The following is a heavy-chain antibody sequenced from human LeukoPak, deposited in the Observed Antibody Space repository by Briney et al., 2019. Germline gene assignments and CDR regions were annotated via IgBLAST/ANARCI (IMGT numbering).Heavy chain of an antibody. CDR3: ARLEAY. Sequence: PSETLSLTCTVSGGSITSSSYYWGWIRQPPGKGLEWLGSIYYSGSTYYNPSLKSRVIISVDTSKNQFSLKLSSVTAADTAVYYCARLEAYWGQGTLVTVSS. D-gene: IGHD3-3*01. V-gene: IGHV4-39*01. J-gene: IGHJ4*02. CDR1: GGSITSSSYY. CDR2: IYYSGST.